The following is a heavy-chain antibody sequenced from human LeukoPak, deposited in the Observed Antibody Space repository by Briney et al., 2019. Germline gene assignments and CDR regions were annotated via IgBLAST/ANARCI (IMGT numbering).Heavy chain of an antibody. CDR2: ISYDGSNK. D-gene: IGHD1/OR15-1a*01. V-gene: IGHV3-30-3*01. J-gene: IGHJ3*02. CDR3: ARVTGNWNTGTDAFDI. CDR1: GFTFSSYA. Sequence: PGGSLRLSCAASGFTFSSYAMPWVRQAPGKGLEWVAVISYDGSNKYYADSVKGRFTISRDNSKNTLYLQMNSLRAEDTAVYYCARVTGNWNTGTDAFDIWGQGTMVTVSS.